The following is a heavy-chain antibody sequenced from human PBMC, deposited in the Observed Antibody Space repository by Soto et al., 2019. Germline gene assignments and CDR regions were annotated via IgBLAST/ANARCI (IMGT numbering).Heavy chain of an antibody. Sequence: QVQLVQSGAEVKKPGSSVKVSCKASGGTFSSYTISWVRQAPGQGLEWMGRIIPILGIANYAQKFQGRVTITADKSTSTAYMELSSLRSEDTAVYYCEREADCSGGSCYSKFDPWGQGTLVTVSS. CDR1: GGTFSSYT. CDR2: IIPILGIA. J-gene: IGHJ5*02. D-gene: IGHD2-15*01. V-gene: IGHV1-69*08. CDR3: EREADCSGGSCYSKFDP.